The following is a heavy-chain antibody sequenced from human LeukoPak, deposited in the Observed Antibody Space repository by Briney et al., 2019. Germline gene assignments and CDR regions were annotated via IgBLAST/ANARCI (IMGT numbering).Heavy chain of an antibody. Sequence: SETLSLTCAVYGGSFSGYYWSWIRQPPGKGLEWIGEINHSGSTNYNPSLKSRVTISVDTSKNQFSLKLSSVTAADTAVYYCERGLSSSWYRSWFDPWGQGTLVTVSS. CDR3: ERGLSSSWYRSWFDP. J-gene: IGHJ5*02. V-gene: IGHV4-34*01. D-gene: IGHD6-13*01. CDR2: INHSGST. CDR1: GGSFSGYY.